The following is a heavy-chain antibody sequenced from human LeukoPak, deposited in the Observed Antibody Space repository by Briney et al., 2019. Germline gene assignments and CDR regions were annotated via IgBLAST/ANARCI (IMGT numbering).Heavy chain of an antibody. CDR1: GFTFSIYS. D-gene: IGHD3-22*01. V-gene: IGHV3-7*01. Sequence: GGSLRLSCAASGFTFSIYSMNWVRQAPGKGLEWVANIKQDGSEKYYVDSVKGRFTISRDNAKNSLYLQMNSLRVEDTAVYYCARDRSGYYSDYWGQGTLVTVSS. CDR3: ARDRSGYYSDY. J-gene: IGHJ4*02. CDR2: IKQDGSEK.